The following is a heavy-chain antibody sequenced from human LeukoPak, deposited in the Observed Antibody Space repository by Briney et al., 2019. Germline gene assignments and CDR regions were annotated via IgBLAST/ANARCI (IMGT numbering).Heavy chain of an antibody. CDR1: GGTFSSYA. CDR3: ARGPDSIAAAGTDY. V-gene: IGHV1-69*04. Sequence: SVKVSCKASGGTFSSYAISWVRQAPGQGLEWMGRIIPILGIANYAQKFQGRVTITADKSTSTAYMELSSLRSEDTAVYYCARGPDSIAAAGTDYWGQGTLVTVSS. CDR2: IIPILGIA. D-gene: IGHD6-13*01. J-gene: IGHJ4*02.